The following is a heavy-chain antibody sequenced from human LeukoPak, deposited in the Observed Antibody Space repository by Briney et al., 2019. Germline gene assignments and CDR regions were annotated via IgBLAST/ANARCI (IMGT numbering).Heavy chain of an antibody. D-gene: IGHD5-18*01. V-gene: IGHV1-69*13. Sequence: GASVKVSCKASGGTFSSCAISWVRQAPGQGLEWMGGIIPIFGTANYAQKFQGRVTITADESTSTAYMELSSLRSEDTAVYYCASNPDVDTAIGYWGQGTLVTVSS. CDR1: GGTFSSCA. J-gene: IGHJ4*02. CDR2: IIPIFGTA. CDR3: ASNPDVDTAIGY.